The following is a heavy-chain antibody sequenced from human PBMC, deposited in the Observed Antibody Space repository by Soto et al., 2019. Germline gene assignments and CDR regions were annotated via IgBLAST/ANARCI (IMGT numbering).Heavy chain of an antibody. CDR2: ISNSGST. V-gene: IGHV4-30-4*01. J-gene: IGHJ4*02. CDR3: ATESGSTYGYFDY. Sequence: QSPGKGLEWIGYISNSGSTGYNPSLKTRLSMSVDRSKNQFTLRLTSVTAADTAVYFCATESGSTYGYFDYWGQGTQVTVSS. D-gene: IGHD4-17*01.